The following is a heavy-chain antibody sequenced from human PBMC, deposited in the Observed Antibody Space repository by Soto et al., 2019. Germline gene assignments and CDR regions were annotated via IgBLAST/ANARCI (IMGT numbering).Heavy chain of an antibody. Sequence: PSETLSLTCTVSGGTISSYYWSWIRQPPGKGLERIGYIYYSGSTNYNPSLKSRVTISVDTSKNQFSLKLSSVTAADTAVYYCARQVIPVAGINWFDHWGQGTLVTVS. CDR1: GGTISSYY. D-gene: IGHD6-19*01. CDR3: ARQVIPVAGINWFDH. CDR2: IYYSGST. J-gene: IGHJ5*02. V-gene: IGHV4-59*08.